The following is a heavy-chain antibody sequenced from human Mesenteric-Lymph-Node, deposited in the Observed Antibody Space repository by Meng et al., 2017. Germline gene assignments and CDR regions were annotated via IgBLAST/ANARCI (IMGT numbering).Heavy chain of an antibody. Sequence: GSLRLSCAVSGYSISSGYYWGWIRQPPGKGLEWIGSIYHSGSTYYNPSLKSRVTISVDTSKNQFSLKLSSVTAADTAVYYCARDIVVVVAATLPDAFDIWGQGTMVTVSS. CDR3: ARDIVVVVAATLPDAFDI. CDR2: IYHSGST. CDR1: GYSISSGYY. D-gene: IGHD2-15*01. V-gene: IGHV4-38-2*02. J-gene: IGHJ3*02.